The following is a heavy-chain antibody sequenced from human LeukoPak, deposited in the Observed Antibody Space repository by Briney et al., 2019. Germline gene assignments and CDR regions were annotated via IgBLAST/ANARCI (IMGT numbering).Heavy chain of an antibody. Sequence: GGSLRLSCAASGFTFSSYWMSWVRQAPGKGLEWVANIKQDGSGKYYVDSVKGRFTISRDNAKNSLYLQMNSLRAEDTAVYYCARDLSGSYLPLEDYWGQGTLVTVSS. CDR3: ARDLSGSYLPLEDY. CDR2: IKQDGSGK. V-gene: IGHV3-7*04. J-gene: IGHJ4*02. CDR1: GFTFSSYW. D-gene: IGHD1-26*01.